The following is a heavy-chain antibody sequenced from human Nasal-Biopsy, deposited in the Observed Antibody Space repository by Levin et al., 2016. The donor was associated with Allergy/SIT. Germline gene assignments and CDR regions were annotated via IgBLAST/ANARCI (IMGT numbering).Heavy chain of an antibody. CDR3: AREEGSPVGVIIIPSGRDA. J-gene: IGHJ6*02. CDR2: IQTVYNRR. V-gene: IGHV1-69*05. D-gene: IGHD3-10*01. CDR1: RRAFAYNI. Sequence: SVKVSCKASRRAFAYNIITWVRQAPGQGLEWMGEIQTVYNRRTYAQKFEGRVTIGTDEDLSTAYMELTNLRSEDTAVYYCAREEGSPVGVIIIPSGRDAWGQGTTVTVSS.